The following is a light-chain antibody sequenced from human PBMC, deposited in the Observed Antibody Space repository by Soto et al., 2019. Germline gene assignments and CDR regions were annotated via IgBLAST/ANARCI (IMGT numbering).Light chain of an antibody. V-gene: IGKV3-11*01. Sequence: EIVFTQSPATLSLSPGEGASVSCRASQSVSSHLAWYQQKRGQAPRLLIYDASSRASGIPARFSGSGSGTDFTLTISYLEPEDFAVYYCQQGGNWPLTFGQGTRLEIK. CDR3: QQGGNWPLT. J-gene: IGKJ5*01. CDR1: QSVSSH. CDR2: DAS.